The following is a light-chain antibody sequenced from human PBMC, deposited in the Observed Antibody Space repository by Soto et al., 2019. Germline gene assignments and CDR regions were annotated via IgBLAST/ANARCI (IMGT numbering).Light chain of an antibody. V-gene: IGLV1-44*01. Sequence: QAVVTQPPSASGTPGQRVIISCSGRSSNVGSNNVNWYQQVPGTAPKVLIFANNQRPSGVPDRFSGSKSGTSASLAISGLQSEDEADYYCAASDSSLNGWLFGGGTKVTVL. J-gene: IGLJ3*02. CDR2: ANN. CDR1: SSNVGSNN. CDR3: AASDSSLNGWL.